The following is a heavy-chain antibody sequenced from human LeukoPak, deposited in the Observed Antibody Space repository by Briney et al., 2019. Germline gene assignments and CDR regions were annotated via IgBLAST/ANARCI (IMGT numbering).Heavy chain of an antibody. CDR2: IYPGDSDT. Sequence: GESLKISCKGSGYSFTNYWIGWARQMPGKGLEWMGIIYPGDSDTRYSPSFQGQVTISVDRSISTAYLQWSSLKASDTAMYYCARTRFKLGTSHGFDPWGQGTLVTVSS. D-gene: IGHD1-1*01. CDR1: GYSFTNYW. J-gene: IGHJ5*02. V-gene: IGHV5-51*01. CDR3: ARTRFKLGTSHGFDP.